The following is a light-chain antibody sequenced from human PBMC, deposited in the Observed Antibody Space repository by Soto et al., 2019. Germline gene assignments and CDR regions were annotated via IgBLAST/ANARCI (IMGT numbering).Light chain of an antibody. V-gene: IGKV1-9*01. CDR1: QDSTKY. Sequence: IQLTQSPSSLSASVGDRVTITCRASQDSTKYLAWYQQKPGKAPNLLIYDASTLHSGVPSRFSGSGSGTDFTLTVSGLQAEDVAVYYCQQYYGTPLTFGGGTKVEIK. CDR3: QQYYGTPLT. CDR2: DAS. J-gene: IGKJ4*01.